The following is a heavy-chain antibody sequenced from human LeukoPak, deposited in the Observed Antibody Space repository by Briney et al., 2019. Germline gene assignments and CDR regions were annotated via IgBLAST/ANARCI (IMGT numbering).Heavy chain of an antibody. Sequence: GGSLRLSCAASGFSFSSDSMSWLRQAPGKGLEWFSSFNGRSGATYYADSVKGRFTISRDNARNSLYLQMGSLRAEDTAVYYCATYTHWVAGDVWGQGTTVTVSS. J-gene: IGHJ6*02. CDR3: ATYTHWVAGDV. CDR2: FNGRSGAT. D-gene: IGHD3-16*01. V-gene: IGHV3-23*01. CDR1: GFSFSSDS.